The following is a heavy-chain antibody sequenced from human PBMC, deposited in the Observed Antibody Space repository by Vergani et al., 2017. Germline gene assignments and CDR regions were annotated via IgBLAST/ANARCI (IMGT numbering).Heavy chain of an antibody. Sequence: QVQLQEWGAGLLQTSETLSLTCSVSGASIRSSNYYWGWIRQPPGKGLEWIASIYYSGSTYYNPSLKSRVTISVDTSKNQFSLKLSSVTAADTAVYFCARHSTVEWLVKLGWIDPWGQGILVTVSS. V-gene: IGHV4-39*01. CDR3: ARHSTVEWLVKLGWIDP. D-gene: IGHD6-19*01. CDR2: IYYSGST. CDR1: GASIRSSNYY. J-gene: IGHJ5*02.